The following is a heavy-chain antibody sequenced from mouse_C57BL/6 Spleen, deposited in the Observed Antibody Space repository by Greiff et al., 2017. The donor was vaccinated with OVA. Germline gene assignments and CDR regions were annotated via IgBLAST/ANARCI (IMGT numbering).Heavy chain of an antibody. CDR3: ARRGRTGALDY. J-gene: IGHJ2*01. CDR2: IYWDDDK. Sequence: VTLMESGPGILQSSQTLSLPCSFSGFSLSTSGMGVSWIRQPSGKGLEWLATIYWDDDKRYNPALKSRLTISKYTSRNQVFLKITSVDTADTATYYWARRGRTGALDYWGQGTTLTVSS. V-gene: IGHV8-12*01. CDR1: GFSLSTSGMG. D-gene: IGHD4-1*01.